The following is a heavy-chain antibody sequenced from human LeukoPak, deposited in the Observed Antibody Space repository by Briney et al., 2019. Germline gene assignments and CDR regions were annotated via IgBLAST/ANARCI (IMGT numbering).Heavy chain of an antibody. CDR2: INHSGST. V-gene: IGHV4-34*01. D-gene: IGHD6-13*01. CDR1: GVSFSGYY. J-gene: IGHJ4*02. Sequence: SETLSLTCAVYGVSFSGYYWSWIRQPPGKGLEWIGEINHSGSTNYNPSLKSRVTISVDTSKNQFSLKLSSVTAADTAVYYCAAKWGIAAAGDYWGQGTLVTVSS. CDR3: AAKWGIAAAGDY.